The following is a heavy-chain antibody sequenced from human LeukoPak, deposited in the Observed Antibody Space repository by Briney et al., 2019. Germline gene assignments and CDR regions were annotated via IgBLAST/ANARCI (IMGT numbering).Heavy chain of an antibody. V-gene: IGHV1-69*13. J-gene: IGHJ5*02. CDR1: GGTFSSYA. D-gene: IGHD5/OR15-5a*01. Sequence: RASVKVSCKASGGTFSSYAISWVRQAPGQGLEWMGGIIPIFGTANYAQKFQGRVTITADESTSTAYMELSSLRSEDTAVYYCASAASSLFDPWGQGTLVTVSS. CDR2: IIPIFGTA. CDR3: ASAASSLFDP.